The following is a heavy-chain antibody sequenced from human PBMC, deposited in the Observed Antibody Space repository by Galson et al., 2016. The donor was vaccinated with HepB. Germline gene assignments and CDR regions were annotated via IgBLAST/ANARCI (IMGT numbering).Heavy chain of an antibody. Sequence: PALVKPTQTLTLTCTFSGFSLATSGVGVGWIRQPPGKALEWLALIYWNDDQTYSLSLKSRLTIAKDTSKNQVVLTLTSVDPVDTGTYYCARRLVVSSDTTTFRTGAFDIWGQGTMVTVSS. CDR3: ARRLVVSSDTTTFRTGAFDI. CDR1: GFSLATSGVG. D-gene: IGHD2/OR15-2a*01. J-gene: IGHJ3*02. CDR2: IYWNDDQ. V-gene: IGHV2-5*01.